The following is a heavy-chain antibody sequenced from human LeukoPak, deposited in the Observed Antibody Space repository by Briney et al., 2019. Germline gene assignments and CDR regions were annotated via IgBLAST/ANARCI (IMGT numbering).Heavy chain of an antibody. V-gene: IGHV3-9*01. D-gene: IGHD6-19*01. CDR2: ISWNSGSI. CDR1: GFTFDDYA. CDR3: AKAAYSSGWSRASYFDY. Sequence: GRSLRLSCAASGFTFDDYAMHWVRQAPGEGLEWVSGISWNSGSIGYADSVKGRFTISRDNAKNSLYLQMNSLRAEDTALYYCAKAAYSSGWSRASYFDYWGQGTLVTVSS. J-gene: IGHJ4*02.